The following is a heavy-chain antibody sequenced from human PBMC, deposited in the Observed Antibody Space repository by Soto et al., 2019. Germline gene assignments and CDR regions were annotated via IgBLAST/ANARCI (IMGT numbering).Heavy chain of an antibody. Sequence: GGSLRLSCAASGFTFSSYAMSWVRQAPGKGLEWVSAISGSGGSTYYADSVKGRFTISRDNSKNTLYLQMNSLRAEDTAVYYWAKDRRSYCTNGVCYTGYWGQGTLVTVSS. V-gene: IGHV3-23*01. J-gene: IGHJ4*02. CDR1: GFTFSSYA. CDR2: ISGSGGST. D-gene: IGHD2-8*01. CDR3: AKDRRSYCTNGVCYTGY.